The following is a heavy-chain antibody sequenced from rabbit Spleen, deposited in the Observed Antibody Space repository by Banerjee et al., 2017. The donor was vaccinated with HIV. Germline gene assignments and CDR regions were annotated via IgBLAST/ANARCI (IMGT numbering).Heavy chain of an antibody. J-gene: IGHJ4*01. V-gene: IGHV1S40*01. CDR3: ARDLVAVIGWNFNL. CDR2: INAATGKP. Sequence: QSLEESGGDLVKPGASLTLTCTASGVSFSSNHYMCWVRQAPGKGLEWIACINAATGKPVYASWAKGRFIMSRTSSTTVTLQMTSLTVADTATYFCARDLVAVIGWNFNLWGPGTLVTVS. CDR1: GVSFSSNHY. D-gene: IGHD1-1*01.